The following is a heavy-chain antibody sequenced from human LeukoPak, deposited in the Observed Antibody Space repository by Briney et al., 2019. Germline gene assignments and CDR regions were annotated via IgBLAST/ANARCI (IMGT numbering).Heavy chain of an antibody. CDR2: INHSGST. CDR3: ARATSNYYYVNWFDP. Sequence: SETLSLTCAVYGGSFSGYYWSWIRQPPGKGLEWIGEINHSGSTNYNPSLKSRVTISVDTSKNQFSLKLSSVTAADTAVYYCARATSNYYYVNWFDPWGQGTLVTVSS. D-gene: IGHD3-10*02. J-gene: IGHJ5*02. V-gene: IGHV4-34*01. CDR1: GGSFSGYY.